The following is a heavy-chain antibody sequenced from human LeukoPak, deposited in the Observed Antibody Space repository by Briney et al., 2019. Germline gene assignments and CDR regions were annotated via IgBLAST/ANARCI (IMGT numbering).Heavy chain of an antibody. D-gene: IGHD2/OR15-2a*01. Sequence: GGSLRLSCAASGFTFTRYWMHWVRQAPGKGLVWVSRMFIDGSTTNYADSVKGRFTISRDNAMNTLFLQMNSLRAEDTAVYYCTRNIAYSFDYRGQGALVTVSS. J-gene: IGHJ4*02. V-gene: IGHV3-74*01. CDR1: GFTFTRYW. CDR2: MFIDGSTT. CDR3: TRNIAYSFDY.